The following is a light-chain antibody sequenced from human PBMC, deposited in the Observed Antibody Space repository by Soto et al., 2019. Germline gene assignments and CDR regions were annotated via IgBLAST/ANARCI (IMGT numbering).Light chain of an antibody. V-gene: IGLV3-1*01. J-gene: IGLJ2*01. Sequence: SYELTQPPSVSVSPGQTASITCSGDKLGDKYACWYQQKPGQFPVLVIYQDSKRPSGIPERFSGSNSGNTATLTISGTQAMDEADYYCQAWDRFGGGTKLTVL. CDR1: KLGDKY. CDR3: QAWDR. CDR2: QDS.